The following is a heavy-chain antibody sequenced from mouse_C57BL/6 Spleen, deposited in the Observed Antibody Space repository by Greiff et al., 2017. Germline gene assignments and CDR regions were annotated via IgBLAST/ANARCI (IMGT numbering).Heavy chain of an antibody. CDR2: IYPGSGST. CDR1: GYTFTSYW. CDR3: ARDYGPFDY. J-gene: IGHJ2*01. Sequence: QVQLQQPGAELVKPGASVKMSCKASGYTFTSYWITWVKQRPGQGLEWIGDIYPGSGSTNYNEKFKGKATLTVDTSSSTAYMQLSSLTSVDSAVYYCARDYGPFDYWGQGTTLTVSS. V-gene: IGHV1-55*01. D-gene: IGHD1-1*01.